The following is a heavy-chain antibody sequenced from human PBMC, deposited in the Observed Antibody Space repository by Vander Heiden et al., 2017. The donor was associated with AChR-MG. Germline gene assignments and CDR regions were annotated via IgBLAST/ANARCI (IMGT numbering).Heavy chain of an antibody. CDR2: INHSGST. D-gene: IGHD5-12*01. CDR3: ARAVMGGATGPVGTNTDY. J-gene: IGHJ4*02. Sequence: QVQLQQWGAGLLKPPETLSLTCAVYGGSFSGYYWSWIRQPPGKGLEWIGEINHSGSTNYNPSLKSRVTISVDTSKNQFSLKLSSVTAADTAVYYCARAVMGGATGPVGTNTDYWGQGTLVTVSS. V-gene: IGHV4-34*01. CDR1: GGSFSGYY.